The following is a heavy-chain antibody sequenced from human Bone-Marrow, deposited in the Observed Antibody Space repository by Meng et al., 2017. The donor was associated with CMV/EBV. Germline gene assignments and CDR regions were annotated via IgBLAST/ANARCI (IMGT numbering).Heavy chain of an antibody. CDR2: IYSGGST. V-gene: IGHV3-66*02. D-gene: IGHD3-22*01. Sequence: GESLKIPCAASGFTVSSNYMSWVRQAPGKGLEWVSVIYSGGSTYYADSVKGRFTISRDNSKNTLYLQMNSLRAEDTAVYYCARGVAGSGYFDYWGQGKLVTVSS. CDR3: ARGVAGSGYFDY. J-gene: IGHJ4*02. CDR1: GFTVSSNY.